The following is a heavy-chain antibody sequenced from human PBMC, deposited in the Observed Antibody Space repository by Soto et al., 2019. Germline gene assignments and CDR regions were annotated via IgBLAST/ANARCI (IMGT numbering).Heavy chain of an antibody. Sequence: QLHLVQSGAVVKKPGASVTVSCSASGYPVTAYYMNWVRQAPGRGLEWMGGINPATAAAKYTQTFQGRVTMTRDTSTSTVFMELSGLTSEDTAVFYCARGGGVGVAGSAAFDMWGQGTLVTVSS. CDR2: INPATAAA. D-gene: IGHD3-3*01. CDR3: ARGGGVGVAGSAAFDM. CDR1: GYPVTAYY. V-gene: IGHV1-2*02. J-gene: IGHJ3*02.